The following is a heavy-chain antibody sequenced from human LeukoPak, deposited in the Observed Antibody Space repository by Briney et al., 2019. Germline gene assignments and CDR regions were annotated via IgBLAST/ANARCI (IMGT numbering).Heavy chain of an antibody. D-gene: IGHD4-11*01. J-gene: IGHJ6*02. CDR3: ARQSPYYYYGMDV. CDR2: IYYSGST. CDR1: GGSISTYY. V-gene: IGHV4-59*04. Sequence: SETLSLTCTVSGGSISTYYWSWIRQPPGKGLEWIGYIYYSGSTYYNPSLKSRVTISVDTSKNQFSLKVTSVTAADTAIYYCARQSPYYYYGMDVWGQGTTVTVS.